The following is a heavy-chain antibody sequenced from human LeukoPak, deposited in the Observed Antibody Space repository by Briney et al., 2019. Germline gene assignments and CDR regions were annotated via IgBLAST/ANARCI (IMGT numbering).Heavy chain of an antibody. CDR1: GFTFSSYS. Sequence: GGSLRLSCAASGFTFSSYSMNWVRQAPGKGLEWVSYISSSSSTIYYADSVKGRFTMSRDNAKNSLYLQMNSLRAEDTAVYYCARDSLLRTDAFDIWGQGTMVTVSS. CDR3: ARDSLLRTDAFDI. V-gene: IGHV3-48*04. CDR2: ISSSSSTI. D-gene: IGHD1-14*01. J-gene: IGHJ3*02.